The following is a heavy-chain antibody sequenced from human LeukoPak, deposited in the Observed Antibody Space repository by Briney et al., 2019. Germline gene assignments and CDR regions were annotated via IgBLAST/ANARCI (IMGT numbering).Heavy chain of an antibody. CDR3: AKPVIPSAYQGTYYMDV. CDR1: GLIFSSYG. J-gene: IGHJ6*03. Sequence: GGSLRLSCAASGLIFSSYGMHWVRQAPGEGLEWVAYIRHDESKTFYADSVKGRFTISRENSKNTLYLQMHSLRAEATALYYCAKPVIPSAYQGTYYMDVWGKGTTVTVSS. V-gene: IGHV3-30*02. CDR2: IRHDESKT. D-gene: IGHD3-16*01.